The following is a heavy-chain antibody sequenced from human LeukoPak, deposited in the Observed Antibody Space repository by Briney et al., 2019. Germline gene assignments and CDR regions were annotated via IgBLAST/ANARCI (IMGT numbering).Heavy chain of an antibody. CDR1: GFTFSSYA. CDR3: AKVPGRYFDWLSGIWFDP. J-gene: IGHJ5*02. Sequence: PGGSLRLSCAASGFTFSSYAMSWVRQAPGKGLEWVSAISGSGGSTYYADSVKGRFTISRDNSKNTLYLQMNSLRAEDTAVYYCAKVPGRYFDWLSGIWFDPWGQGTLVTVSS. V-gene: IGHV3-23*01. D-gene: IGHD3-9*01. CDR2: ISGSGGST.